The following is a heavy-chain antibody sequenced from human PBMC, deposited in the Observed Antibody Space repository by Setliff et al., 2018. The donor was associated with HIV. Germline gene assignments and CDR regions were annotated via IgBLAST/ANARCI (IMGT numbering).Heavy chain of an antibody. CDR2: IYYSGST. CDR3: ARRDGYSYGFYFDY. CDR1: GGSIISSTYY. V-gene: IGHV4-39*01. J-gene: IGHJ4*02. D-gene: IGHD5-18*01. Sequence: SETLSLTCTVSGGSIISSTYYWGWIRQPPGKGLEWIGTIYYSGSTYYNPSLKSRLTISVDTSKNQFSLKLSSVTAADTAVYYCARRDGYSYGFYFDYWGQGTLVTVSS.